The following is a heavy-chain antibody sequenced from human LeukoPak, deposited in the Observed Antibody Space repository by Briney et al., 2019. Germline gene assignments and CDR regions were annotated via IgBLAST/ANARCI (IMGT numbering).Heavy chain of an antibody. V-gene: IGHV3-7*01. CDR3: ARDDYQLGSYYYGMDV. CDR1: GFTFSGYW. Sequence: PGGSLRLSCAASGFTFSGYWVTWVRQAPRKGLEWVANINQDGSEKYYVDSVKGRFTISRDNAKSSLFLQMNSLRAEDTAVYYCARDDYQLGSYYYGMDVWGQGTTVTVS. CDR2: INQDGSEK. J-gene: IGHJ6*02. D-gene: IGHD2-2*01.